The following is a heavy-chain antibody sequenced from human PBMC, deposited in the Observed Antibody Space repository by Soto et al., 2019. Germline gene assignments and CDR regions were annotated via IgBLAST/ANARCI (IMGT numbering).Heavy chain of an antibody. J-gene: IGHJ4*02. Sequence: GGSLRLSCAASGFTFSSYGMHWVRQAPGKGLEWVAVIWYDGSNKYYADSVKGRFTISRDNSKNTLYLQMNSLRAEDTAVYYCARADYYDSSGYRAYFDYWGQGTLVTVSS. CDR3: ARADYYDSSGYRAYFDY. V-gene: IGHV3-33*01. D-gene: IGHD3-22*01. CDR2: IWYDGSNK. CDR1: GFTFSSYG.